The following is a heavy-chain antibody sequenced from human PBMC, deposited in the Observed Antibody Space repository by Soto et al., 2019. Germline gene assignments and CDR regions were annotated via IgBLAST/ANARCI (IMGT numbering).Heavy chain of an antibody. V-gene: IGHV4-4*02. D-gene: IGHD2-2*01. CDR3: ARTRQHCSATTCYEFYFDY. J-gene: IGHJ4*02. CDR1: GGSITNTNW. Sequence: QVQLQESGPGLVRPSGTLSLTCTVSGGSITNTNWWSWVRQPPGKGLVWLGALFHAGSTNYNPSLKSRITMSADKSENRFSLNLTSVTAADTAVYYCARTRQHCSATTCYEFYFDYWGQGTLVTVSS. CDR2: LFHAGST.